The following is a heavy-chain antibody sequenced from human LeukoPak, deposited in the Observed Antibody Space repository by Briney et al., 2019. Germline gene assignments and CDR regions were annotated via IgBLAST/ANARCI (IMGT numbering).Heavy chain of an antibody. CDR3: AREKIAAAGTIHYYYGMDV. J-gene: IGHJ6*04. CDR1: GYTFTGYY. V-gene: IGHV1-2*04. D-gene: IGHD6-13*01. Sequence: ASVKVSCKASGYTFTGYYMHWVRQAPGQGLVWMGWINPNSGGTNYAQKFQGWVTMTRDTSISTAYMELSRLRSDDTAVYYCAREKIAAAGTIHYYYGMDVWGKGTTVTVSS. CDR2: INPNSGGT.